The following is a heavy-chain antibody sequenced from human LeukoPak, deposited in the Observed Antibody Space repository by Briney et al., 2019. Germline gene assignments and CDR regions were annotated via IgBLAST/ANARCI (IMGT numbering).Heavy chain of an antibody. CDR1: GYTFTSYD. V-gene: IGHV1-69*05. CDR3: ASGVATTPLFDY. D-gene: IGHD5-24*01. CDR2: IIPIFATA. Sequence: SVKVSCKASGYTFTSYDINWVRQATGQGLEWMGGIIPIFATANYAQKFQGRVTITTDESTSTAYMELSSLRSEDTAVYYCASGVATTPLFDYWGQGTLVTVSS. J-gene: IGHJ4*02.